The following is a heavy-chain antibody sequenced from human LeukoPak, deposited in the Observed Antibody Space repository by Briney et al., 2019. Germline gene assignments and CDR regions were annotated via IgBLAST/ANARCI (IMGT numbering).Heavy chain of an antibody. CDR1: GDSINSLDL. J-gene: IGHJ4*02. Sequence: PETLSLTCTVSGDSINSLDLWSWVRQPPGKGLEWIGEMYLSGTTHSNPSVKSRVTISIDKSKDQFFLNLSSVTAADTAVYYCAGGDGDIFDYWGQGTLVTVSS. CDR3: AGGDGDIFDY. CDR2: MYLSGTT. D-gene: IGHD2-21*02. V-gene: IGHV4-4*03.